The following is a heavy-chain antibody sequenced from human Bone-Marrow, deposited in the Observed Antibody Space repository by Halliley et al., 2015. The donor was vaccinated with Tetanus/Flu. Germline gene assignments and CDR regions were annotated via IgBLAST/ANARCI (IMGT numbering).Heavy chain of an antibody. D-gene: IGHD3-22*01. J-gene: IGHJ4*01. V-gene: IGHV3-23*04. Sequence: QLVQSGGGLIQPGGSLRLSCAASGFPVSVHYMSWVRQAPGRGLEWVSAILGRGDRTYYADSVKGRFTISRDNSKDTLYLQMNSLRAEDTAVYYCAKRVHYDTDLGWGEGTLVTVSS. CDR1: GFPVSVHY. CDR2: ILGRGDRT. CDR3: AKRVHYDTDLG.